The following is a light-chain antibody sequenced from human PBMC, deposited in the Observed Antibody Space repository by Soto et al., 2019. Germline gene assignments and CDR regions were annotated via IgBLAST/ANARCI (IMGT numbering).Light chain of an antibody. Sequence: EIVMTQSPATLSVSPGDSATLSCRASQTISSNLAWYQQRPGQAPRLLIHGASTRATGVPARFSGSGSGTEFTLTISSLQSEDFAVYYCQQYHSWPPQYTFGQGTKLHIK. CDR1: QTISSN. V-gene: IGKV3-15*01. CDR3: QQYHSWPPQYT. J-gene: IGKJ2*01. CDR2: GAS.